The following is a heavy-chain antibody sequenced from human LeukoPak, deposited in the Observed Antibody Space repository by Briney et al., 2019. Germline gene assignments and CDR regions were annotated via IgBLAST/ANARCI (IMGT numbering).Heavy chain of an antibody. D-gene: IGHD2-15*01. Sequence: ASVKVSCKASGYTFTSYYMHWVRQDPGQGLELMGTFDPSGNSTSYAQKFQGRVTLTRDTSTSTVYMELSSLRSEDTAVYYCATSAFDYWGQGTLVTVPS. CDR1: GYTFTSYY. V-gene: IGHV1-46*01. CDR3: ATSAFDY. CDR2: FDPSGNST. J-gene: IGHJ4*02.